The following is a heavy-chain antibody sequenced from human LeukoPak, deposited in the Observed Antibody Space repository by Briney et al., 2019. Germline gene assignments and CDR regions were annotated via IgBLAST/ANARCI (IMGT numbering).Heavy chain of an antibody. CDR3: ARGPGARQRIGDYDSSGCEDY. CDR2: ISSSSSYI. V-gene: IGHV3-21*01. CDR1: GFTFSSYS. Sequence: GGSLRLSCAASGFTFSSYSMSWVRQAPGKGPEWVSSISSSSSYIYYADSVKGRFTISRDNAKNSLYLQMNSLRAEDTAVYYCARGPGARQRIGDYDSSGCEDYWGQGTLVTVSS. J-gene: IGHJ4*02. D-gene: IGHD3-22*01.